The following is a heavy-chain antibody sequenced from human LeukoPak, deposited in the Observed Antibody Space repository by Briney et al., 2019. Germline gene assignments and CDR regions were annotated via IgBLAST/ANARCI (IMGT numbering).Heavy chain of an antibody. D-gene: IGHD3-10*01. CDR3: AKVGTMVRGDLTDY. J-gene: IGHJ4*02. CDR1: GFTFSSYG. CDR2: IWYDGSNK. V-gene: IGHV3-30*02. Sequence: GGSLRLSCAASGFTFSSYGMHWVRQAPGKGLEWVAVIWYDGSNKYYADSVKGRFTISRDNSKNTLYLQMSSLRAEDTAVYYCAKVGTMVRGDLTDYWGQGTLVTVSS.